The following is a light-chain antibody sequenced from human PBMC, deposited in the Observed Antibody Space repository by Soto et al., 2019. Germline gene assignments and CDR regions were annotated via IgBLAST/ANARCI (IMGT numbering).Light chain of an antibody. J-gene: IGLJ2*01. CDR3: AAWDDSLNGPV. CDR1: SSNIGSNT. Sequence: QAVVTQPPSASGTPGQRVTISCSGSSSNIGSNTVNWCQQLPGTAPKLLIYSNNQRPSGVPDRFSGSKSGTSASLTISGLQSEDEADYYCAAWDDSLNGPVFGGGTKLTVL. CDR2: SNN. V-gene: IGLV1-44*01.